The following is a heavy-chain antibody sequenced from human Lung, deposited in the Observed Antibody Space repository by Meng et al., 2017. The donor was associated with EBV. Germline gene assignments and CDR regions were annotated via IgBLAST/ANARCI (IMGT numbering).Heavy chain of an antibody. V-gene: IGHV4-31*11. Sequence: LPDPGPRRVNPSQPLALPFAVSGVAAISGAYHWRLIRQRPGKGLEWIGHIYYSGSTFYTPSLKSRATLSVDTSKNQCSLKRNSVTAADTAVYYCARLRLVWMFDYWGQGALVTVSS. CDR1: GVAAISGAYH. D-gene: IGHD6-19*01. J-gene: IGHJ4*02. CDR2: IYYSGST. CDR3: ARLRLVWMFDY.